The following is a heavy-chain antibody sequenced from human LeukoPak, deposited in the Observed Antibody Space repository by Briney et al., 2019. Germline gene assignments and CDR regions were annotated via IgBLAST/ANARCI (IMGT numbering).Heavy chain of an antibody. CDR2: IYHSGST. J-gene: IGHJ4*02. Sequence: SGTLSLTCAVSGGSISSSNWWSWVRQSPGKGLEWIGEIYHSGSTNYNPSLKSRVTISVDTTKNQFSLKMNPVTAADTAVYYCARARDSSGWYGPLTRPFDYWGQGTLVTVSS. CDR1: GGSISSSNW. V-gene: IGHV4-4*02. D-gene: IGHD6-19*01. CDR3: ARARDSSGWYGPLTRPFDY.